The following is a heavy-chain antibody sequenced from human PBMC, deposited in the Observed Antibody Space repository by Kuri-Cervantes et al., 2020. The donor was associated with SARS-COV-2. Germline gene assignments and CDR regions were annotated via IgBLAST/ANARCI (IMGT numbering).Heavy chain of an antibody. D-gene: IGHD1/OR15-1a*01. V-gene: IGHV1-69*05. CDR2: IIPIFGTA. Sequence: SVKVSCKASGGTFSSYAISWVRQAPGQGLEWMGGIIPIFGTANYAQKFQGRVTITTDESTSTAYMELSSLRSEDTVVYYCATGGWNNNFDYWGQGTLVTVSS. CDR3: ATGGWNNNFDY. J-gene: IGHJ4*02. CDR1: GGTFSSYA.